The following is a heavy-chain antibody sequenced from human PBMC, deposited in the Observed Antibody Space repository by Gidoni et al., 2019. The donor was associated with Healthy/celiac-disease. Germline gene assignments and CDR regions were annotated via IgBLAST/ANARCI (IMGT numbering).Heavy chain of an antibody. Sequence: EVQLVESGGGLVQRGGSLRLSCVASGFTFSSYAMSWVRQAPGKGLEWVSAISGRGGSTYYADSVKGRFTISRDNSKNTLYLQMNSLRAEDTAVYYCAKALGSIAAAAYWGQGTLVTVSS. CDR2: ISGRGGST. V-gene: IGHV3-23*04. CDR1: GFTFSSYA. D-gene: IGHD6-13*01. J-gene: IGHJ4*02. CDR3: AKALGSIAAAAY.